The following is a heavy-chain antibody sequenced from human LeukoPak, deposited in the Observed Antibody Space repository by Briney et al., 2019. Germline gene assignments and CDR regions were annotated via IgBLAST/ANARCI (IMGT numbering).Heavy chain of an antibody. CDR3: ARARLLWFGEQCYLDV. CDR1: GGTFSIYA. D-gene: IGHD3-10*01. Sequence: ASVKVSCKASGGTFSIYAIGLLRQAPGQGLEWMGRIIPIFGTANYAQKFQGRVTITADKSTSTAYMEMSSLRSEDTAVYYCARARLLWFGEQCYLDVWGKGTTVTVSS. CDR2: IIPIFGTA. V-gene: IGHV1-69*06. J-gene: IGHJ6*03.